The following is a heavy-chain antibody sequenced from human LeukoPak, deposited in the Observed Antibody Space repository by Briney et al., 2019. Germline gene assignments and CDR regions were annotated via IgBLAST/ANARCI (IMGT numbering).Heavy chain of an antibody. J-gene: IGHJ4*02. CDR2: IRSDGSNK. CDR3: ARILDSAWGELGY. D-gene: IGHD6-19*01. Sequence: SCKASGGTFSSYAISWVRQAPGKGLEWMAFIRSDGSNKYYADSVKGRFTISRDNSKNTLYLQMNSLRAEDTAVYYCARILDSAWGELGYWGQGTLVTVSS. V-gene: IGHV3-30*04. CDR1: GGTFSSYA.